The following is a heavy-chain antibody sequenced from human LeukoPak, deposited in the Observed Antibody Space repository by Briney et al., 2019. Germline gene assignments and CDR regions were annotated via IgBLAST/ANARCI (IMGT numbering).Heavy chain of an antibody. V-gene: IGHV3-21*01. D-gene: IGHD1-1*01. Sequence: PGGSLRLSCAASGFIFSSYGMNWVRQAPGKGLEWVSSISSSSSYIYYADSVKGRFTISRDNAKNTLYLQMNSVRAEDTAVYYCARGTGTGRVSTFDYWGQGTLVTVSS. CDR2: ISSSSSYI. J-gene: IGHJ4*02. CDR3: ARGTGTGRVSTFDY. CDR1: GFIFSSYG.